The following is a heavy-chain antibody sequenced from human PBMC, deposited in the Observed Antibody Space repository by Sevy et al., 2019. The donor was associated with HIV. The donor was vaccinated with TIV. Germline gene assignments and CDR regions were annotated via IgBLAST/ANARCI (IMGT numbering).Heavy chain of an antibody. J-gene: IGHJ4*02. CDR2: IIPIFGTA. D-gene: IGHD6-19*01. CDR3: AREVPGYSSGLPDY. CDR1: GGTFSSYA. V-gene: IGHV1-69*13. Sequence: SVKVSCKASGGTFSSYAISWVRQAPGQGLEWMGGIIPIFGTANYAQKFQGRVTITADESTSTAYMELSSLRSEDTAVYYCAREVPGYSSGLPDYWGQGTLVTVSS.